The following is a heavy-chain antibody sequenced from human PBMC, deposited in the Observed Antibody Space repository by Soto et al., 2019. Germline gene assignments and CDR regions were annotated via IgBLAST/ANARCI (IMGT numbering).Heavy chain of an antibody. CDR2: IWYDGSNK. Sequence: HPGGSLRLSCAASGFTFSSYGMHWVRQAPGKGLEWVAVIWYDGSNKYYADSVKGRFTISRDNSKNTLYLQMNSLRAEDTAVYYCARDKMLGYCSSTSCYERITLGGMDVWGQGTTVTVSS. J-gene: IGHJ6*02. V-gene: IGHV3-33*01. D-gene: IGHD2-2*01. CDR1: GFTFSSYG. CDR3: ARDKMLGYCSSTSCYERITLGGMDV.